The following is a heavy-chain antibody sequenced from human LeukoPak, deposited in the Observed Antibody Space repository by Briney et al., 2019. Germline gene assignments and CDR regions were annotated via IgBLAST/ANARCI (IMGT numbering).Heavy chain of an antibody. CDR3: ARGGLRYFDWLLC. CDR2: IIPIFGTA. D-gene: IGHD3-9*01. J-gene: IGHJ4*02. CDR1: GGTFSSYA. Sequence: ASVKVSCKASGGTFSSYAISWVRQAPGQGLEWMGGIIPIFGTANYAQKFQGRVTITTDESTSTAYMELSSLRSEDTVVYYCARGGLRYFDWLLCWGQGTLVTVSS. V-gene: IGHV1-69*05.